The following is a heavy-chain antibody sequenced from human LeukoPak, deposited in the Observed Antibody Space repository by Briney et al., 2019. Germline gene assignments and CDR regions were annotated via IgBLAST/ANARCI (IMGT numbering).Heavy chain of an antibody. CDR2: IDRNGRNT. CDR3: VKEMLTTTSAFDY. D-gene: IGHD4/OR15-4a*01. Sequence: QSGGSLRLSCSASGFIFSSYAMHWVRQAPGKGLEYVSTIDRNGRNTYYADSVRGRFTISRDNSKNTLYLQMRSLRAEDTAVYYCVKEMLTTTSAFDYWGQGSLVTVSS. V-gene: IGHV3-64D*09. CDR1: GFIFSSYA. J-gene: IGHJ4*02.